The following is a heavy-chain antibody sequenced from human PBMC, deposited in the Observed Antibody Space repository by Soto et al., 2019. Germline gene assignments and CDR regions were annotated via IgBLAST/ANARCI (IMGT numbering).Heavy chain of an antibody. CDR3: AKEIIRHYYDSSVYEY. V-gene: IGHV3-23*01. CDR2: ISGSGGST. CDR1: GFTFSSYA. Sequence: GGSLRLSCAASGFTFSSYAMSWVRQAPGKGLEWVSAISGSGGSTYYADSVKGRFTISRDNSKNTLYLQMNSLRAEDTAVYYCAKEIIRHYYDSSVYEYCGQGTLVTVSS. D-gene: IGHD3-22*01. J-gene: IGHJ4*02.